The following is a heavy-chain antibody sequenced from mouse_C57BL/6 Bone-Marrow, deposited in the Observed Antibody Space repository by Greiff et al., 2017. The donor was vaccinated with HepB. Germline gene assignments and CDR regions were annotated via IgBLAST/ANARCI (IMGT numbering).Heavy chain of an antibody. CDR2: IDPSDSYT. J-gene: IGHJ3*01. D-gene: IGHD2-2*01. CDR1: GYTFTSYW. CDR3: SRRRLRREDWFAY. Sequence: QVQLQQPGAELVRPGTSVKLSCKASGYTFTSYWMHWVKQRPGQGLEWIGVIDPSDSYTNYNQKFKGKATLTVDISSSTAYMQLSSLTSEDSAVYYCSRRRLRREDWFAYWGQGTLVTVSA. V-gene: IGHV1-59*01.